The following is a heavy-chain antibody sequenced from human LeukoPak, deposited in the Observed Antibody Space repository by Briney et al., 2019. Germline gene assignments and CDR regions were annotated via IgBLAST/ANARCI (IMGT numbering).Heavy chain of an antibody. D-gene: IGHD3-22*01. Sequence: SVKVSCKASGGTFSSYAISWVRQAPGQGLEWMGRIIPIFGIANYAQKFQGRVTITADKSTSTACMELSSLRSEDTAVYYCATYYYDSSGYYDYWGQGTLVTVSS. V-gene: IGHV1-69*04. CDR1: GGTFSSYA. CDR2: IIPIFGIA. CDR3: ATYYYDSSGYYDY. J-gene: IGHJ4*02.